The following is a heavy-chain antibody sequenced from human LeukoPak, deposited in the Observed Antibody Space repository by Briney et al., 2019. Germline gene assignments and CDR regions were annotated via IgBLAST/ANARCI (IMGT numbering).Heavy chain of an antibody. CDR1: GGSISSYY. V-gene: IGHV4-59*01. D-gene: IGHD6-6*01. Sequence: SETLSLTCTVTGGSISSYYWSWIRQPPGKGLEWIGYIYYSGSTNYNPSLKSRVTISVDTSKNQFSLKLSSVTAADTAVYYCALADSSSSPNDYWGQGTLVTVSS. CDR2: IYYSGST. CDR3: ALADSSSSPNDY. J-gene: IGHJ4*02.